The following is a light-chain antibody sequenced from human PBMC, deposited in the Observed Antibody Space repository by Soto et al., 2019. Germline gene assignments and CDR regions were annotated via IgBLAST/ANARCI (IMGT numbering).Light chain of an antibody. V-gene: IGLV2-14*01. J-gene: IGLJ1*01. CDR3: SSFVSTETYG. CDR1: SSDVAFYNH. Sequence: QSVLTQPASVSGSPGQSITISCTGTSSDVAFYNHVSWYQQHPGKAPKLLTYEVNNRPSGLSHRVSCSNSINTSTLPTSGLQAEDEADYYCSSFVSTETYGCGAETKGTVL. CDR2: EVN.